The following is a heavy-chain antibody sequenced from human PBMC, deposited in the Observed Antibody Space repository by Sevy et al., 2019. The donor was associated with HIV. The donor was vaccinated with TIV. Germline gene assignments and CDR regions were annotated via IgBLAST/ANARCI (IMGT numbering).Heavy chain of an antibody. D-gene: IGHD2-8*02. J-gene: IGHJ4*02. CDR3: ARQKYCDYVDY. CDR2: IYYSGST. Sequence: SETLSLTCIVSGDSITSFYWSWIRQPPGKGLEWIGYIYYSGSTNYNPSLKSRVTISLDTSKNQFSLKLSSVTAADTAVYYCARQKYCDYVDYWGQGTLVTVSS. V-gene: IGHV4-59*08. CDR1: GDSITSFY.